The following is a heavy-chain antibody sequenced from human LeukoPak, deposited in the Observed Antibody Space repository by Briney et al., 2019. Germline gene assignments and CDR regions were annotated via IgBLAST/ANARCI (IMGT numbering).Heavy chain of an antibody. V-gene: IGHV4-34*01. CDR2: INHSGST. Sequence: PSETLSLTCAVYGGSFSGYYWSWIRQPPGKGLEWIGEINHSGSTNYNPSLKSRVTISVDTSKNQFSLKLSSVTAADTAVYYCARLIEGIAALGFEDYWGQGTLVTVSS. D-gene: IGHD6-6*01. CDR3: ARLIEGIAALGFEDY. CDR1: GGSFSGYY. J-gene: IGHJ4*02.